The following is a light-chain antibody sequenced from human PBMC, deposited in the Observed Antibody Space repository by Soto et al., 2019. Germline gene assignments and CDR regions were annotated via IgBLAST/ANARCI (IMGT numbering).Light chain of an antibody. CDR1: QSVSSDY. V-gene: IGKV3-20*01. CDR3: QQYGRSPPIT. CDR2: GAS. J-gene: IGKJ5*01. Sequence: EIVLTQSPGTLSLSPGERATLSCRASQSVSSDYLAWYQQKPGQAPRLLIYGASKSATGIPDRFSGSGSGTDFTLTVSRLKPEDFAMYYCQQYGRSPPITFGQGTRLEIK.